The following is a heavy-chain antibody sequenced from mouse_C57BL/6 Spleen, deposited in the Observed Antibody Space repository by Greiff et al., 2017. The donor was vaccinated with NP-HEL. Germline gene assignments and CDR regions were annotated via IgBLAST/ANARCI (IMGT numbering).Heavy chain of an antibody. CDR1: GYTFTSYW. CDR3: AREITGTRYFDY. CDR2: IHPNSGST. J-gene: IGHJ2*01. V-gene: IGHV1-64*01. Sequence: VQLQQPGAELVKPGASVKLSCKASGYTFTSYWMHWVKQRPGQGLEWIGMIHPNSGSTNYNEKFKSKATLTVDKSSSTAYMQLSSLTSEDSAVYYCAREITGTRYFDYWGQGTTLTVSS. D-gene: IGHD4-1*01.